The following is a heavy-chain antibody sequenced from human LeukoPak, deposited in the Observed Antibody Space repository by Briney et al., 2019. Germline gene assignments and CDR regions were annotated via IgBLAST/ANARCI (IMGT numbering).Heavy chain of an antibody. CDR2: ISSSGSTI. D-gene: IGHD5-12*01. CDR3: ARERGYSGYDYFIDSPSDY. V-gene: IGHV3-48*03. J-gene: IGHJ4*02. Sequence: GGSLRLSCAASGFTFSSYEMNWVRQAPGKGLEWVSYISSSGSTIYYADSVKGRFTISRDNAKNSLYLQMNSLRAGDTAVYYCARERGYSGYDYFIDSPSDYWGQGTLVTVSS. CDR1: GFTFSSYE.